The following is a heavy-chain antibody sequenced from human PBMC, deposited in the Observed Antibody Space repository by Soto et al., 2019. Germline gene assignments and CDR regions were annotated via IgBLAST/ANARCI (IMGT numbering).Heavy chain of an antibody. V-gene: IGHV5-10-1*01. D-gene: IGHD3-22*01. CDR1: GYISAGYW. Sequence: SLKISCKGSGYISAGYWITWVRQKPGKGPEWMVRIDPSDSQTYYSPSFRGHVTISVTKSITTVFLQWSSLRASDTAMYYFARQIYDSDTGPNFQYYFDSWGQGTPVTVSS. CDR2: IDPSDSQT. J-gene: IGHJ4*02. CDR3: ARQIYDSDTGPNFQYYFDS.